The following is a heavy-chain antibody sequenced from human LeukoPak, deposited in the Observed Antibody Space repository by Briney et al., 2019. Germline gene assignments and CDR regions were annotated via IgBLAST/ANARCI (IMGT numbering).Heavy chain of an antibody. CDR1: GFTFSSRA. D-gene: IGHD6-19*01. Sequence: GGSLRLSCAASGFTFSSRAMYWVRQAPGRGLEWVAVISYDGSSKYYVDSVKGRFTISRDNSKNTLYLQMNSLRTEDTAVYYCAKEYSSGWYSVDGFDPRGQGTLVTVSS. J-gene: IGHJ5*02. V-gene: IGHV3-30*18. CDR3: AKEYSSGWYSVDGFDP. CDR2: ISYDGSSK.